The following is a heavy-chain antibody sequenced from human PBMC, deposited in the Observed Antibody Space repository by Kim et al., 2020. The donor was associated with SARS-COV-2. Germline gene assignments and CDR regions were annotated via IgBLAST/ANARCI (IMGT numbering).Heavy chain of an antibody. CDR1: GFTFSSNW. J-gene: IGHJ4*02. D-gene: IGHD2-21*01. CDR3: ARLRLWSTDFDY. Sequence: GGSLRLSCAASGFTFSSNWMHWVRQAPGKGLVWVSFINSDGSSTTYADSVKGRFTISRDNAKNTLFLQMNSLRADDTAVYYCARLRLWSTDFDYWGQGTLVTVSS. V-gene: IGHV3-74*01. CDR2: INSDGSST.